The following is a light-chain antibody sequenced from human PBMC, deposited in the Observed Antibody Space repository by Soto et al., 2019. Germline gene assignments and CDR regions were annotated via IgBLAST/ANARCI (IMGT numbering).Light chain of an antibody. Sequence: QSALTQPASVSGSPGQSITISCTGTSSDLAIYNYVSWYQQQPSKAPKLMIYQVPNRPSGVSNRFSGSRSGNTASLTISGLQAEDEADYYGGSYTGSSNYVFGTGTKLTVL. J-gene: IGLJ1*01. CDR3: GSYTGSSNYV. CDR1: SSDLAIYNY. CDR2: QVP. V-gene: IGLV2-14*01.